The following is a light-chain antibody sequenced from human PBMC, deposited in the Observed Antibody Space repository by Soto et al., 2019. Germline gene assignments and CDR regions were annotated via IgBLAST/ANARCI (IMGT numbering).Light chain of an antibody. CDR3: QHYGDSLSIT. V-gene: IGKV3-20*01. Sequence: EVVLTQSPGTLSLSPGARVTLSCGASQSISGNYLAWYQHKPGQAPRLIISGTYTRATGIPDRFSGRGAGTDFSLTIRRLEPGDFAIYYGQHYGDSLSITFGQGTRLEI. CDR1: QSISGNY. CDR2: GTY. J-gene: IGKJ5*01.